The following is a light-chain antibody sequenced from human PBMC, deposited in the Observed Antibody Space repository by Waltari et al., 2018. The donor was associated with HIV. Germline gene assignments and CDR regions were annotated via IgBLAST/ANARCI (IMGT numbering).Light chain of an antibody. J-gene: IGLJ2*01. CDR2: YKSDSDK. CDR1: SGINVGTYR. Sequence: QAVLTQPSSLSASPGASASLTCTLRSGINVGTYRIYWYQQKPGSPPQYLLRYKSDSDKQQGSGVPSRFSGSKEASANAGILLISGLQSEDEADDYCMIWHSSFVVFGGGTKLTVL. CDR3: MIWHSSFVV. V-gene: IGLV5-45*02.